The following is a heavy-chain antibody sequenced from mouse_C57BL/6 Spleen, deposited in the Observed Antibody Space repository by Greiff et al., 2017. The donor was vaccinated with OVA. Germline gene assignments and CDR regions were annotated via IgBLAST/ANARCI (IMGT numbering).Heavy chain of an antibody. CDR3: ARSAYGSSYWYFDV. J-gene: IGHJ1*01. V-gene: IGHV1-69*01. CDR2: IDPSDSYT. Sequence: VQLQQPGAELVMPGASVKLSCKASGYTFTSYWMHWVKQRPGQGLEWIGEIDPSDSYTNYNQKFKGKSTLTVDKSSSTAYMQLSSLTSEDSAVYYCARSAYGSSYWYFDVWGRDHGHRLL. CDR1: GYTFTSYW. D-gene: IGHD1-1*01.